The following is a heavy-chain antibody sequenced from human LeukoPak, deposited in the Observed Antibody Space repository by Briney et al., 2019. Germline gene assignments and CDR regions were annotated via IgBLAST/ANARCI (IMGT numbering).Heavy chain of an antibody. D-gene: IGHD6-19*01. CDR1: GGSFSGYY. V-gene: IGHV4-34*01. CDR3: ARDQSEAVAGTGWFDP. Sequence: SETLSLTCAVYGGSFSGYYWSWTRQPPGKGLEWIGEINHSGSTNYNPSLKSRVTISVDTSKNQFSLKLSSVTAADTAVYYCARDQSEAVAGTGWFDPWGQGTLVTVSS. CDR2: INHSGST. J-gene: IGHJ5*02.